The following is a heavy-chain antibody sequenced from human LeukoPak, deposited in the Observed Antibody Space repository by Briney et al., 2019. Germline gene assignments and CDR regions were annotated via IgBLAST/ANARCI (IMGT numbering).Heavy chain of an antibody. V-gene: IGHV4-59*01. Sequence: SETLSLTCTVSGGSISSYYWSWIRQPPGKGLEWIGYIYYSGSTNYIPSLKSRVTISVDTSKNQFSLKLSSVTAADTAVYYCARVVYSYGSYYFDYWGQGTLVTVSS. CDR3: ARVVYSYGSYYFDY. D-gene: IGHD5-18*01. J-gene: IGHJ4*02. CDR1: GGSISSYY. CDR2: IYYSGST.